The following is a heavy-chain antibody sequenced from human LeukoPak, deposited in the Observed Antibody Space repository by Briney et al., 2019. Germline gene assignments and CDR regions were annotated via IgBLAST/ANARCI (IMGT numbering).Heavy chain of an antibody. Sequence: SETPSLTCTVSGVSLSTYHWRWIRQPPGEGREWIGYVQTSGSTDYSPSLKRRATITLDTSKNQFSLEVTSVAAADSAIFDCAISGSWVPSDYWGQGLMVTVSS. J-gene: IGHJ4*02. CDR1: GVSLSTYH. V-gene: IGHV4-4*09. CDR3: AISGSWVPSDY. D-gene: IGHD1-26*01. CDR2: VQTSGST.